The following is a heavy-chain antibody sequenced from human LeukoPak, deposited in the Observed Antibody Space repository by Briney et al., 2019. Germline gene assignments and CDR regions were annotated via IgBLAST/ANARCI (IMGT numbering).Heavy chain of an antibody. CDR2: VYSSGSA. Sequence: SSETLSLTCTVSGGSISSYYWSWIRQSAGKGLEWIGRVYSSGSANYNPSLKSRLTVAVDTSKNQISLKLTSVTAADTAVYYCARDSGFWTFDPWGQGALVTVSS. J-gene: IGHJ5*02. CDR3: ARDSGFWTFDP. V-gene: IGHV4-4*07. CDR1: GGSISSYY. D-gene: IGHD3/OR15-3a*01.